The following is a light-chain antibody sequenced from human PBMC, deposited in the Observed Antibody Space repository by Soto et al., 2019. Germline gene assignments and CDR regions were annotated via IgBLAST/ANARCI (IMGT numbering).Light chain of an antibody. CDR2: WAS. V-gene: IGKV4-1*01. CDR3: QQCYSVPYT. J-gene: IGKJ2*01. CDR1: QSVLYSSNNKNY. Sequence: DIVMTQSPDSLAVSLGERATINCKSSQSVLYSSNNKNYLAWYQQKPGQPPKLLIYWASTRESGVPDRFIGSGSGTDFTLTISSLQAEDVAVYYCQQCYSVPYTFGQGTKLEIK.